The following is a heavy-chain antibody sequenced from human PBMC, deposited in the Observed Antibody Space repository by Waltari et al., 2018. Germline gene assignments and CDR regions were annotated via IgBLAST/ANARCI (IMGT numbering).Heavy chain of an antibody. D-gene: IGHD2-8*02. J-gene: IGHJ4*02. Sequence: EVQLVESGGGLVRPGGSPSLSCAAYDSASGSYTMNWVRQAPGKGLEWVSSISSTGNYKYYADSVKGRFTISRDNAKNSLFLQMTSLRAEDTAVYYCASWGVLGNIFDYWGQGTLVTVSS. CDR3: ASWGVLGNIFDY. CDR2: ISSTGNYK. V-gene: IGHV3-21*01. CDR1: DSASGSYT.